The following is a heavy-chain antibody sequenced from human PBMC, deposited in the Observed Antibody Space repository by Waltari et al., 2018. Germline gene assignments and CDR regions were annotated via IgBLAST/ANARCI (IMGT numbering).Heavy chain of an antibody. CDR1: GFTFSSYG. D-gene: IGHD1-26*01. CDR2: IWYDGSNK. CDR3: ARASDLYYYMDV. J-gene: IGHJ6*03. Sequence: QVQLVDSGGGVVQPGRSLRLSCAASGFTFSSYGMHWVRQAPGKGLEWVAVIWYDGSNKYYADSVKGRFTISRDNSKNTLYLQMNSLRAEDTAVNYCARASDLYYYMDVWGKGTTVTVSS. V-gene: IGHV3-33*01.